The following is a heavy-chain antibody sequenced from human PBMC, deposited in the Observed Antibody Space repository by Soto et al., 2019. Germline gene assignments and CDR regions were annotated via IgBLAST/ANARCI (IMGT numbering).Heavy chain of an antibody. CDR1: GYSISSGSY. D-gene: IGHD6-19*01. J-gene: IGHJ4*01. CDR3: ARDHVMVVAGSTFDY. Sequence: PSETLSLTCTVSGYSISSGSYWGWIRQPRGKGPEWIASIYHGGTTFYNPSLKSRITISVDTPHNQFSLSLRSVTTADTAVYYCARDHVMVVAGSTFDYWGHGTLVTSPQ. CDR2: IYHGGTT. V-gene: IGHV4-38-2*02.